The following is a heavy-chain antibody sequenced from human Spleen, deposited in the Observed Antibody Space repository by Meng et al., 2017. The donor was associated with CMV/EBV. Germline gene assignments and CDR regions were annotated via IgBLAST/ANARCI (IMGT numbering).Heavy chain of an antibody. CDR3: ARDCSGAGCYSGIDY. CDR2: LYSGAGSK. Sequence: GESLKISCTASGFTFSSYTVSWVRQAPGKGLEWVSVLYSGAGSKFYADSVKGRFTISRDNAKNSLFLQMNRLRAEDTAVYYCARDCSGAGCYSGIDYWGQGTLVTVSS. V-gene: IGHV3-23*03. CDR1: GFTFSSYT. D-gene: IGHD2-15*01. J-gene: IGHJ4*02.